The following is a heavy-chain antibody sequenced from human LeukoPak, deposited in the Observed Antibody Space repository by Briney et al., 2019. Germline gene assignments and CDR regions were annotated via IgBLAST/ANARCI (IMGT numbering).Heavy chain of an antibody. CDR3: ARDFLGAFDI. Sequence: GGSLRLSCAASAFTFSNYWMSWVRQAPGKGLEWVANIKQDGSEKYYVDSVKGRFTISRDNAKNSLYLQMNSLRAEDTAVYYCARDFLGAFDIWGQGTMVTVSS. D-gene: IGHD2/OR15-2a*01. CDR2: IKQDGSEK. CDR1: AFTFSNYW. J-gene: IGHJ3*02. V-gene: IGHV3-7*01.